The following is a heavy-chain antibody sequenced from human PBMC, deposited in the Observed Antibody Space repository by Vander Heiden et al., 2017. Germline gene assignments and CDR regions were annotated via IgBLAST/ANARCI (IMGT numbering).Heavy chain of an antibody. D-gene: IGHD6-13*01. CDR3: ARKEIASAGDFDY. CDR2: IYYSGNA. J-gene: IGHJ4*02. CDR1: SGSIGSGGHY. Sequence: QVQLQESGPGLAKPSPTLSLTRTVSSGSIGSGGHYWSWIRQHPGKGLDWIGYIYYSGNAYYNPSLKSRVTISVDTSKNQFSLKLNSVTAADTAVYYCARKEIASAGDFDYWGQGTLVTVSS. V-gene: IGHV4-31*03.